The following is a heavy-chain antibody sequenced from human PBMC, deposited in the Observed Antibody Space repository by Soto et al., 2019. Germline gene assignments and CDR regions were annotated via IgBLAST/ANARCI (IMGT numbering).Heavy chain of an antibody. CDR1: GGSISSCDYY. D-gene: IGHD6-19*01. CDR2: IYYSGST. CDR3: ASHSSGWSFDY. J-gene: IGHJ4*02. Sequence: SETLSLTCTVSGGSISSCDYYWSWIRHPPGKGLEWIGYIYYSGSTYYNPSLKSRVTISVDTSKNQFSLKLSSVTAADTAVYYCASHSSGWSFDYWGQGTLVTVSS. V-gene: IGHV4-30-4*01.